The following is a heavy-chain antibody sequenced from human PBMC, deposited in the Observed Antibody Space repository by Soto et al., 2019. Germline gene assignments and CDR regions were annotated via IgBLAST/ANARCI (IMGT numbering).Heavy chain of an antibody. CDR2: INPNSGGT. CDR1: GYTFTGYY. CDR3: ARDIVGGRLDAFDI. D-gene: IGHD1-26*01. V-gene: IGHV1-2*04. Sequence: QVQLVQSGAEVKKPGASVKVPCKASGYTFTGYYMHWVRQAPGQGLEWMGWINPNSGGTNYAQKFQGWVTMTRDTSISTAYMELSRLRSDDTAVYYCARDIVGGRLDAFDIWGQGTMVTVSS. J-gene: IGHJ3*02.